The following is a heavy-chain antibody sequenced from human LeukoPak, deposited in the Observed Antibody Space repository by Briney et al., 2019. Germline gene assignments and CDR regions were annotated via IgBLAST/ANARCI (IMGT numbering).Heavy chain of an antibody. CDR3: GRDDCCDSSGYYDY. D-gene: IGHD3-22*01. J-gene: IGHJ4*02. V-gene: IGHV1-46*01. CDR1: GYTFTSYY. Sequence: ASVKVSCKASGYTFTSYYMHWVRQAPGQGLEWMGIINPSGGSTSYAQKFQGRVTMTRDTSTSTVYMELSRLGSGDAAVYYCGRDDCCDSSGYYDYWGQGTLVTVSS. CDR2: INPSGGST.